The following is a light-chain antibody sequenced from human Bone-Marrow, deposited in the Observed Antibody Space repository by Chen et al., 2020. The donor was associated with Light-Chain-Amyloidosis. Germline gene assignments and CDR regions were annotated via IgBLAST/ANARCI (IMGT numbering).Light chain of an antibody. CDR2: EGT. Sequence: QSALTQPASVSGSPGQSITIPCTVTGNDVGGYNLVSWYQQHPGKAPKLIIYEGTQRPSGISDRFSGSKSGNTASLTISGLQAEDESDFYCYSYSGRTTFVLFGGGTKLTVL. CDR1: GNDVGGYNL. CDR3: YSYSGRTTFVL. V-gene: IGLV2-23*03. J-gene: IGLJ2*01.